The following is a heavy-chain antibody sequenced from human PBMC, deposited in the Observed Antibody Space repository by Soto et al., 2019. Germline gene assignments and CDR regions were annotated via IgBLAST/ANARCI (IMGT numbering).Heavy chain of an antibody. CDR2: INPSGGST. CDR3: ARDLGITMVRGGPYNWFDP. D-gene: IGHD3-10*01. Sequence: GASVKVSCKASGYTFTSYYMHWERQAPGQGLEWMGIINPSGGSTSYAQKSQGRVTMTRDTSTSTVYMELSSLRSEDTAVYYCARDLGITMVRGGPYNWFDPWGQGTLVTVSS. CDR1: GYTFTSYY. J-gene: IGHJ5*02. V-gene: IGHV1-46*01.